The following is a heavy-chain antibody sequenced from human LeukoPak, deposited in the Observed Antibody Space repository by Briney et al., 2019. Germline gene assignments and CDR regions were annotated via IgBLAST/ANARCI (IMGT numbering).Heavy chain of an antibody. V-gene: IGHV3-30*04. J-gene: IGHJ6*02. CDR2: ISYDGSNK. Sequence: GGSLRLSCAASGFTFSSYAMHWVRQAPGKGLEWVAVISYDGSNKYYADSVKGRFTISRDNSKNTLYLQMNSLRAEDTAVYYCARDLPSYGMDVWGQGTTVTVSS. CDR3: ARDLPSYGMDV. CDR1: GFTFSSYA.